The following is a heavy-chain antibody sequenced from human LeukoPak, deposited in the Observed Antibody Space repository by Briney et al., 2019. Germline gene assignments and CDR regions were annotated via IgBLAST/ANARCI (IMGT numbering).Heavy chain of an antibody. CDR3: ARDGDIVVVPAARPGRRQDY. D-gene: IGHD2-2*01. J-gene: IGHJ4*02. CDR2: INPSGGST. CDR1: GYTFASYY. Sequence: ASVKVSCKASGYTFASYYMHWVRQAPGQGLEWMGIINPSGGSTSYAQTFQGRVTMTRDTSTSTVYMELSSLRSEDTAVYYCARDGDIVVVPAARPGRRQDYWGQGTLVTVSS. V-gene: IGHV1-46*01.